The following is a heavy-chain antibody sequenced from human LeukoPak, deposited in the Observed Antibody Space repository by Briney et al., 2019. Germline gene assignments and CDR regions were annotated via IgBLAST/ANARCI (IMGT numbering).Heavy chain of an antibody. J-gene: IGHJ4*02. CDR2: ISHVGGT. CDR1: GFTFSDYA. D-gene: IGHD4-23*01. CDR3: ARAAVVTSPFDY. Sequence: GGSLRLSCAASGFTFSDYAMSWVRQAPEKGLEWVSTISHVGGTYYADSVRGRFTISRDDSKNMVYLQMDSLRAEDTAMYYCARAAVVTSPFDYWGQGTLVTVSS. V-gene: IGHV3-23*01.